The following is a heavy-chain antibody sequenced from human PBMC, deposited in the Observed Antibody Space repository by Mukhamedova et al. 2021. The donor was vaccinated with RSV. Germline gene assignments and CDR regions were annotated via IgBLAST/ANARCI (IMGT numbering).Heavy chain of an antibody. Sequence: WSWIRQPPGKGLEWIGYIYYSGSTNYNPSLKSRVTISVDTSKNQFSLKLSSVTAADTAVYYCARRNGDSDAFDIWGQGTMVTDSS. CDR2: IYYSGST. D-gene: IGHD6-13*01. J-gene: IGHJ3*02. V-gene: IGHV4-59*08. CDR3: ARRNGDSDAFDI.